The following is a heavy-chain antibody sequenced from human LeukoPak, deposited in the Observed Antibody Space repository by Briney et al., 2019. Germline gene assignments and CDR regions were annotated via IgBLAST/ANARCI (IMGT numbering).Heavy chain of an antibody. V-gene: IGHV1-2*02. CDR2: INPKTGGT. D-gene: IGHD3-10*01. CDR1: GYTFTNYD. CDR3: ATTSRFGEFWSYDY. J-gene: IGHJ4*02. Sequence: ASVKVSCKASGYTFTNYDINWVRQAPGQGLEWMGWINPKTGGTNFAQQFHGRVTMARDTSITTAYMEMNSLRSDDTALYYCATTSRFGEFWSYDYWGQGTLVTVSS.